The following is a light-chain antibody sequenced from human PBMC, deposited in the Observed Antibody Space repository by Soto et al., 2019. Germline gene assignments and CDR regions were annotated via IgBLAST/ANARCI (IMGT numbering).Light chain of an antibody. J-gene: IGLJ1*01. CDR2: DVS. CDR3: SSYATGNTRQIV. CDR1: SSDVGGYNY. Sequence: QSVLTQPASLSGSPGQSITISCTGTSSDVGGYNYVSWYQHHPGKAPKLIIYDVSNRPSGVSNRFSGSKSGNTASLTISGLQPEDEADYYCSSYATGNTRQIVFGTGPKVTVL. V-gene: IGLV2-14*03.